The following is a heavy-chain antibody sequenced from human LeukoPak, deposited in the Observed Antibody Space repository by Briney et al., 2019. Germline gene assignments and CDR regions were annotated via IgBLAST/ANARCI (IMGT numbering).Heavy chain of an antibody. CDR3: GRDPQEYGSGLYYGLDV. D-gene: IGHD3-10*01. J-gene: IGHJ6*02. CDR1: KFRFNEYA. V-gene: IGHV3-23*01. CDR2: ISTSGDDA. Sequence: QSGGSLRLSCAASKFRFNEYAMTWVRQAPGKGLEWVSVISTSGDDAYYADSVKGRFTISRDNSKNTLYLQMSSLRADDTAVYYCGRDPQEYGSGLYYGLDVWGQGTTVTVSS.